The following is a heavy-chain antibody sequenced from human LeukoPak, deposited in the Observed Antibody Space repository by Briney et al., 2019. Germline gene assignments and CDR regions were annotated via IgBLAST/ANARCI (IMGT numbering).Heavy chain of an antibody. J-gene: IGHJ4*02. V-gene: IGHV4-4*07. CDR3: ARISRNSGYYDSLGYFDY. CDR2: IYTSGST. D-gene: IGHD3-22*01. Sequence: SETLSLTCTVSGGSISSYYWSWIRQPAGKGLEWIGRIYTSGSTNYNPSLKSRVTISVDTSKNQFSMKLSSVTAEDTDVYYCARISRNSGYYDSLGYFDYWGQGTLVTVSS. CDR1: GGSISSYY.